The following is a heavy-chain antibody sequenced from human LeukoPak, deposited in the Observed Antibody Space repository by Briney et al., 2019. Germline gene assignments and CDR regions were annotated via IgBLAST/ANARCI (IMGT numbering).Heavy chain of an antibody. CDR2: IIPIFGTA. Sequence: SVKVSCKASGGTFTSYAISWVRQAPGQGLEWMGGIIPIFGTANYAQKFQGRVTITADESTSTAYMELSSLRSEDTAVYYCARDTYYYDSSGYYFDYWGQGTLVTVSS. D-gene: IGHD3-22*01. J-gene: IGHJ4*02. CDR3: ARDTYYYDSSGYYFDY. CDR1: GGTFTSYA. V-gene: IGHV1-69*13.